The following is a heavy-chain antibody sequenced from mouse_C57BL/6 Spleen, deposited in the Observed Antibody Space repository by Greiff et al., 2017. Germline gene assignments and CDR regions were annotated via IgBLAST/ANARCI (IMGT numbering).Heavy chain of an antibody. J-gene: IGHJ4*01. CDR2: IDPSDSYT. Sequence: VQLQQSGAELVMPGASVKLSCKASGYTFTSYWMHWVKQRPGQGLEWIGEIDPSDSYTNYNQKFKGKSTLTVDKSSSTAYMQLSSLTSEDSAVYYCARRSLGDYYAMDYWGQGTSVTVSS. D-gene: IGHD3-1*01. V-gene: IGHV1-69*01. CDR1: GYTFTSYW. CDR3: ARRSLGDYYAMDY.